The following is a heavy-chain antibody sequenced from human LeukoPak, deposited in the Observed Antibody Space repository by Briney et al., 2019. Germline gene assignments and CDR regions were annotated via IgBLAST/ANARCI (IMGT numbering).Heavy chain of an antibody. CDR2: IYYSGST. CDR3: ARLGGGYSYLIDY. Sequence: SETLSLTCTVSGGSISSYYWSWIRQPPGGGLEWIGYIYYSGSTNYNPSLKSRVTISVDTSKNQFSLKLSSVTAADTAVYYCARLGGGYSYLIDYWGQGTLVTVSS. J-gene: IGHJ4*02. D-gene: IGHD5-18*01. CDR1: GGSISSYY. V-gene: IGHV4-59*08.